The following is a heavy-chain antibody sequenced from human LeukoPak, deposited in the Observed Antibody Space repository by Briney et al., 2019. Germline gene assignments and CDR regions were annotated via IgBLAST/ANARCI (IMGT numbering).Heavy chain of an antibody. D-gene: IGHD1-26*01. CDR2: ISYDGSNK. CDR1: GFTFRSYG. Sequence: GRSLRLSCAASGFTFRSYGMHWVRQAPGKGLEWVAVISYDGSNKYYADSVKGRFTISRDNSKNTLYLQMNSLRAEDTAVYYCAKDRIDRGRSVPIDYWGQGTLVTVSS. V-gene: IGHV3-30*18. CDR3: AKDRIDRGRSVPIDY. J-gene: IGHJ4*02.